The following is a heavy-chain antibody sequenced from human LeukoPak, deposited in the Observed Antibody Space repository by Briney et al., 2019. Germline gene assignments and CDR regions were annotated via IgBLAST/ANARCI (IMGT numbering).Heavy chain of an antibody. V-gene: IGHV1-8*01. J-gene: IGHJ4*02. CDR2: MNPNSGTT. CDR1: GYTFTSYD. CDR3: RIGRLREEGVDY. D-gene: IGHD3-16*01. Sequence: GASVKVSCKASGYTFTSYDINWVRQATGQGLEWMGWMNPNSGTTAYAQKFRGRVTMTSNSSVGTAFMELSSLRSEDTAVYYCRIGRLREEGVDYWGQGTLVTVSS.